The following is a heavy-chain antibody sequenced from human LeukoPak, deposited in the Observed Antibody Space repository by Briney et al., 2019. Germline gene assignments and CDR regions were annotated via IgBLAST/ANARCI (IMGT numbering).Heavy chain of an antibody. CDR2: ISYSGST. Sequence: SETLSLTGTVSGDSISSYYWSWIRQPPGKGLEWIGYISYSGSTNYNPSLKSRVTISVDTSKNQFSLKLSSVTAADTAVYYCARLQQWLPADYWGQGTLVTVSS. J-gene: IGHJ4*02. CDR3: ARLQQWLPADY. V-gene: IGHV4-59*08. D-gene: IGHD6-19*01. CDR1: GDSISSYY.